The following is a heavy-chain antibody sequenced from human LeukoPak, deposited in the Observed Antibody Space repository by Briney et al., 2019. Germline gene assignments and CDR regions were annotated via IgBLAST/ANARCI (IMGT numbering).Heavy chain of an antibody. CDR1: GGSISSYY. CDR2: IYTSGST. Sequence: SETLSLTCTVSGGSISSYYWSWIRQPAGKGLEWIGRIYTSGSTNYNPSLKSRVTISVDTSKNQFSLKLGSVTAADTAVYYCARVYYSNSYDYWYFDLWGRGTLVTVSS. CDR3: ARVYYSNSYDYWYFDL. J-gene: IGHJ2*01. D-gene: IGHD6-13*01. V-gene: IGHV4-4*07.